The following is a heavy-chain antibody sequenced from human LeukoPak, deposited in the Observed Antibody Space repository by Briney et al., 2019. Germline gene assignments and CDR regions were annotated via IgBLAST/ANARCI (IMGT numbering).Heavy chain of an antibody. CDR1: GGSFSGYY. CDR3: ARGCLRRYYYDSSGSRCFDY. D-gene: IGHD3-22*01. Sequence: SETLSLTCAVYGGSFSGYYWSWIRQPPGKGLEWIGEINHSGSTNYNPSLKSRVTISVDTSKNQFSLKLSSVTAADTAVYYCARGCLRRYYYDSSGSRCFDYWGQGTLVTVSS. J-gene: IGHJ4*02. V-gene: IGHV4-34*01. CDR2: INHSGST.